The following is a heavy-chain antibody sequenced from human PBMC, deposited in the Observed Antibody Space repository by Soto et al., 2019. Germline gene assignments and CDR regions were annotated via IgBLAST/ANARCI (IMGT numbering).Heavy chain of an antibody. J-gene: IGHJ4*02. V-gene: IGHV1-2*02. D-gene: IGHD2-2*01. Sequence: VEMVQSGAEVKKPGASVRVSCKASGYTFTDYFIHWVRQAPGQGLEWMGWINPNSGGTNYAQKFQGRVTMTRDTSTTTVYLDLSRLRSDDTATYHGARDTKIPANAIHDGRWGQGTLVTVSS. CDR3: ARDTKIPANAIHDGR. CDR2: INPNSGGT. CDR1: GYTFTDYF.